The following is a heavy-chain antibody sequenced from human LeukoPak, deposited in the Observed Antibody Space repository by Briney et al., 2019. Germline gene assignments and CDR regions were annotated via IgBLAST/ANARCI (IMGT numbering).Heavy chain of an antibody. V-gene: IGHV3-30*18. CDR3: AKVLIWFGEPWAGLHGMDV. J-gene: IGHJ6*02. D-gene: IGHD3-10*01. CDR1: GFSFTTCG. CDR2: ISYDGRNQ. Sequence: PGGSLRLSCAASGFSFTTCGMHWVRQAPPKGLEWLAAISYDGRNQNYADSVKGRFTIFRDNSQNTLYLQMNSLRAEDTAVYYCAKVLIWFGEPWAGLHGMDVWGQGTSVTVSS.